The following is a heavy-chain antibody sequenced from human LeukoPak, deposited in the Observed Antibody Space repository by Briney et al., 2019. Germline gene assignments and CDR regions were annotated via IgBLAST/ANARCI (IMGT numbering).Heavy chain of an antibody. D-gene: IGHD5-18*01. V-gene: IGHV4-59*08. CDR3: ARHHSGYSYASFDY. CDR1: GGSISSYY. CDR2: IYYSGST. Sequence: SETLSLTCTVSGGSISSYYWSWIRRPPGKGLEWIGYIYYSGSTNYNPSLKSRVTISADTSKNQFSLKLSSVTAADTAVYYCARHHSGYSYASFDYWGQGTLVTVSS. J-gene: IGHJ4*02.